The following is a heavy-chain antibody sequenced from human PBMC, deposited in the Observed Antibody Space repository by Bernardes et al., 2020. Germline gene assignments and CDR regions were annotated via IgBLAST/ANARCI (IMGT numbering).Heavy chain of an antibody. CDR2: INHSGST. CDR1: GGSFSGYY. D-gene: IGHD3-3*01. J-gene: IGHJ6*02. V-gene: IGHV4-34*01. CDR3: ARGLRFLRGMDV. Sequence: SETLSLTCAVYGGSFSGYYWSWIRQPPGKGLEWIGEINHSGSTNDNPSLKSRVTISVDTSKNQFSLKLSSVTAADTAVYYCARGLRFLRGMDVWGQGTTVTVSS.